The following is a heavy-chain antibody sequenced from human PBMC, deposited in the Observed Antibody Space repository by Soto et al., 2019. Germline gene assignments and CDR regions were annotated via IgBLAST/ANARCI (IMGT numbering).Heavy chain of an antibody. CDR3: ARLGYSSSWYSGFDY. Sequence: PGESLKISCKGSGYSFTSYWIGWVRQMPGKGLEWMGIIYPGDSDTRYSPSFQGQVTISADKSISTAYLQWSSLKASDTAVYYCARLGYSSSWYSGFDYWGQGTLVTVSS. J-gene: IGHJ4*02. D-gene: IGHD6-13*01. CDR1: GYSFTSYW. V-gene: IGHV5-51*01. CDR2: IYPGDSDT.